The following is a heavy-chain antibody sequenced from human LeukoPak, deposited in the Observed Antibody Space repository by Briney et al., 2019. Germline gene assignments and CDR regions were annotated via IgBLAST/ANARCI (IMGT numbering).Heavy chain of an antibody. D-gene: IGHD6-13*01. Sequence: PGGSLRLSCAASGFTFSRYWMSWVRQAPGKGLEWVANIKQDGSEKYYVDSVKGRFTISRDNAKNSLYLQMNSLRADDTAVYYCARGGSSRYNWFDPWGQGTLVTVSS. J-gene: IGHJ5*02. CDR2: IKQDGSEK. CDR1: GFTFSRYW. CDR3: ARGGSSRYNWFDP. V-gene: IGHV3-7*01.